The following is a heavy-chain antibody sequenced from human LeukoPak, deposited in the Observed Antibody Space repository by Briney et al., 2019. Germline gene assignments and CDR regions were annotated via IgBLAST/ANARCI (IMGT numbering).Heavy chain of an antibody. CDR2: ISSSSSYI. CDR3: ARVGVVPAAIPVDGFDP. J-gene: IGHJ5*02. Sequence: GGSLRLSCAASGFTVSSNYMSWVRQAPGKGLEWVSSISSSSSYIYYADSVKGRFTISRDNAKNSLYLQMNSLRAEDTAVYYCARVGVVPAAIPVDGFDPWGQGTLVTVSS. D-gene: IGHD2-2*02. CDR1: GFTVSSNY. V-gene: IGHV3-21*01.